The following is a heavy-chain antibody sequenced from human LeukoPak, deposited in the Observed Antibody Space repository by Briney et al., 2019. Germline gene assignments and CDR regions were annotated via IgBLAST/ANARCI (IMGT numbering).Heavy chain of an antibody. CDR2: MDTSGST. CDR1: GGSVSGSNYY. Sequence: KPSETLSLTCTVSGGSVSGSNYYWSWIRQPAGKGLEWIGRMDTSGSTNYNPSLKSRATISPDTSKNQFSLKLSSVTAADTAVYYCARVGVYGDYGNWFDPWGQGTLVTVSS. CDR3: ARVGVYGDYGNWFDP. D-gene: IGHD4-17*01. V-gene: IGHV4-61*02. J-gene: IGHJ5*02.